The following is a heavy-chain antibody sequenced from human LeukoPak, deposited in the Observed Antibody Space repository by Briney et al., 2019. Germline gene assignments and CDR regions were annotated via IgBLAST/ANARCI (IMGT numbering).Heavy chain of an antibody. V-gene: IGHV1-2*06. Sequence: GASVKVSCKTSGYTFSGYFIHWVRQAAGQGLEWMGRINAGSGGPEYAEDFQGRVTMTRDTSITTASMELSGLISDDTAIYYCARDLSSTPHWELDYWGQGTLVTVSS. J-gene: IGHJ4*02. CDR1: GYTFSGYF. CDR2: INAGSGGP. D-gene: IGHD7-27*01. CDR3: ARDLSSTPHWELDY.